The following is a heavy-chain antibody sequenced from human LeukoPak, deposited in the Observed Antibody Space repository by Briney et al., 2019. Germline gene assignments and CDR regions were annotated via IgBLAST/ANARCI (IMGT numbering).Heavy chain of an antibody. Sequence: SETLSLTCTVSGGSISSYYWSWIRQPAGKGLEWIGRIYTSGSTNYNPSLKSRVTMSVDTSKNQFSLKLSSMTATDTAVYYCASQAATGNYFDQWGQGTLVTVSS. CDR2: IYTSGST. J-gene: IGHJ4*02. CDR3: ASQAATGNYFDQ. CDR1: GGSISSYY. D-gene: IGHD6-13*01. V-gene: IGHV4-4*07.